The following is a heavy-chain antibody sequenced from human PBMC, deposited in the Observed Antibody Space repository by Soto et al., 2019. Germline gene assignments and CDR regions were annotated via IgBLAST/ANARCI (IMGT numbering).Heavy chain of an antibody. CDR3: ARVGDIVLVPAGRWGWFDP. Sequence: PGGSLRLSCAASGFTISNKCMSWVRQAPGKGLEWVSLIQSGGNTDYADSVKGRFTISRDTSKNTLYLQMNSLRVEDTALYYCARVGDIVLVPAGRWGWFDPWGQGTLVTVSS. V-gene: IGHV3-66*01. J-gene: IGHJ5*02. CDR1: GFTISNKC. D-gene: IGHD2-2*01. CDR2: IQSGGNT.